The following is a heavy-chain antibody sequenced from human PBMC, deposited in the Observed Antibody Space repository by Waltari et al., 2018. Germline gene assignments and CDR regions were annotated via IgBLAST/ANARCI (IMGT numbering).Heavy chain of an antibody. CDR3: ARDVNYGDYGWFDP. D-gene: IGHD4-17*01. V-gene: IGHV1-2*04. J-gene: IGHJ5*02. CDR2: INPNSGGT. Sequence: QVQLVQSGAEVKKPGSSVKVSCKASGGTFSSYTISWVRQAPGQGLEWMGWINPNSGGTNYAQKFKGWVTMTRDTSISTAYMELSRLRSDDTAVYYCARDVNYGDYGWFDPWGQGTLVTVSS. CDR1: GGTFSSYT.